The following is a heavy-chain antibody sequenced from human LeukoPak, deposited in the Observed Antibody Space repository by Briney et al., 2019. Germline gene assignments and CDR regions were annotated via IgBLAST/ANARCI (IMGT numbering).Heavy chain of an antibody. V-gene: IGHV3-48*01. CDR3: ATAPRGASDYIDV. J-gene: IGHJ6*03. Sequence: GGSLRLSCAPSAFSPSTYSMNWGRQTPGGGVEWLSHISVSGTIHYADSVKGRFSISRDNGRNSVSLQMNRLRVGDTGVYFCATAPRGASDYIDVWGRGTTVSVSS. CDR2: ISVSGTI. D-gene: IGHD1-26*01. CDR1: AFSPSTYS.